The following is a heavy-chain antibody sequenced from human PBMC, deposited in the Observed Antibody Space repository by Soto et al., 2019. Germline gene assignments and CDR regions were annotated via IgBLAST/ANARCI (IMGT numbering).Heavy chain of an antibody. CDR3: ARGRNCTNGVCLFDY. D-gene: IGHD2-8*01. CDR1: GGSISSGGYS. J-gene: IGHJ4*02. V-gene: IGHV4-30-2*01. CDR2: IYHSGST. Sequence: SETLSLTCAVSGGSISSGGYSWSWIRQPPGKGLEWIGYIYHSGSTYYNPSLKSRVTISVDRSKNRFSLKLSSVTAADTAVHYCARGRNCTNGVCLFDYWGQGTLVTVSS.